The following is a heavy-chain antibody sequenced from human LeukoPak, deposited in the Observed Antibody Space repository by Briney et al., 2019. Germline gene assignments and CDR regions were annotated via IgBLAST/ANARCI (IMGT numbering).Heavy chain of an antibody. V-gene: IGHV3-30*04. J-gene: IGHJ5*02. CDR3: ARDYLLWFGEISNWFDP. CDR2: ISYDGSNK. D-gene: IGHD3-10*01. Sequence: TGGSLRVSCAASGFTFSSYAMHWVRQAPGKGLEWVAVISYDGSNKYYADSVKGRFTISRDNSKNTLYLQMNSLRAEDTAVYYCARDYLLWFGEISNWFDPWGQGTLVTVSS. CDR1: GFTFSSYA.